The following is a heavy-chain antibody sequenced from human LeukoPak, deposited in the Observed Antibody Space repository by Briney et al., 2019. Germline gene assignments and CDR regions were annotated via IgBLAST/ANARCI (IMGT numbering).Heavy chain of an antibody. CDR2: IYYSGST. J-gene: IGHJ4*02. Sequence: SETLSLTCTVSGGSISSGGYYWSWIRQHPGKGLEWIGYIYYSGSTYYNPSLKSRVTISVDTSKNQFSLKLSSVTAADTAVYYCARDRSAAAEYYFDYWGQGTLVTVSS. D-gene: IGHD6-13*01. V-gene: IGHV4-31*03. CDR1: GGSISSGGYY. CDR3: ARDRSAAAEYYFDY.